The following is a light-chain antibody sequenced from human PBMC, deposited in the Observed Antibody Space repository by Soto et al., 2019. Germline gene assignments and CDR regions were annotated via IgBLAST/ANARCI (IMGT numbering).Light chain of an antibody. J-gene: IGKJ4*01. CDR2: GAS. V-gene: IGKV3-20*01. CDR3: HQYYSSPTT. Sequence: EIVLTQSPGTLSSSPGERATLSCRASQTVSSGFLAWYQQKVGQAPRLLIYGASTRATGIPDRFSGSGSGTDFTLTIDRLEPEDFAVYYCHQYYSSPTTFGGGTKVDIK. CDR1: QTVSSGF.